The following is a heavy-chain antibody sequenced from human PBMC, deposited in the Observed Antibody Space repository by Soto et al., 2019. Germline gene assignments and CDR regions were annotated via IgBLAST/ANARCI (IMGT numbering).Heavy chain of an antibody. V-gene: IGHV4-4*07. J-gene: IGHJ4*02. CDR3: ARGRQAVGLEF. D-gene: IGHD1-26*01. CDR1: GDSISSDY. CDR2: VYIGGET. Sequence: QVHLQESGPGLVKSSETLSLTCTVSGDSISSDYWSWIRQPAGKGLEWIGRVYIGGETNYNPSLKSRLTMSLDTSKRQFSQKLSSVTAADTAVYHCARGRQAVGLEFWGLGTLVTVSS.